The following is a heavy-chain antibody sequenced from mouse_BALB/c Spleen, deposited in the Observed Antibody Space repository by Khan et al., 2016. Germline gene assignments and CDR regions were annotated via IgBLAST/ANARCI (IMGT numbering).Heavy chain of an antibody. V-gene: IGHV3-2*02. Sequence: EVQLQESGPGLVKPSQSLSLTCTVTGYSITSDYAWNWIRQFPGNKLEWMGYISYSGSTRYNPSLKSRISITRDTSKNQFFLQLNSVTTEDTATDYCAINWDEEDYWGQGTLVTVSA. J-gene: IGHJ3*01. CDR1: GYSITSDYA. CDR2: ISYSGST. D-gene: IGHD4-1*02. CDR3: AINWDEEDY.